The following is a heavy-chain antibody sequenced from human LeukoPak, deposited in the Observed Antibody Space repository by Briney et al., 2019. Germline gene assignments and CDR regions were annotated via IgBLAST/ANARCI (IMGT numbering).Heavy chain of an antibody. V-gene: IGHV4-34*01. D-gene: IGHD2-2*01. CDR1: GGSLSDYY. CDR3: ARPSHCSSTSCNV. J-gene: IGHJ6*04. Sequence: SETLSLTCAVYGGSLSDYYWSWIRQPPGKGLEWIGEINHSGSTNYNPSLKSRVTMSVDTSKNQFSLKLSSVTAADTAVYYCARPSHCSSTSCNVWGKGTTVTVPS. CDR2: INHSGST.